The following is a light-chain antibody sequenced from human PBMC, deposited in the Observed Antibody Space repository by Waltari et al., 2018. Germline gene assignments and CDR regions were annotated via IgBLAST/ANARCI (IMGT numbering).Light chain of an antibody. CDR2: DAS. J-gene: IGKJ1*01. V-gene: IGKV3-11*01. CDR1: QSVSTY. CDR3: QQRSDWWT. Sequence: EIVFTQSPATLSLSPGERATLSCMASQSVSTYLDWYQQRPGQATRLLISDASNRATGIPARFSGSGSGTEFTLTISSLEPEDFAVYYCQQRSDWWTFGQWTKVEIK.